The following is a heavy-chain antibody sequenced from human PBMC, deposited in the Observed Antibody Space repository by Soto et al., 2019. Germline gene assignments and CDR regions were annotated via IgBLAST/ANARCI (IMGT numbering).Heavy chain of an antibody. V-gene: IGHV4-34*01. CDR3: GKREGAAAMRSLYFDY. D-gene: IGHD2-2*01. Sequence: SETLSLTCAVYGGSFSGYYWSWIRQPPGKGLEWIGEINHSGSTNYNPSLKSRVTITVDTSKNQFSLKLSSVTAADTAVYYCGKREGAAAMRSLYFDYGGQGTLVTVS. CDR2: INHSGST. CDR1: GGSFSGYY. J-gene: IGHJ4*02.